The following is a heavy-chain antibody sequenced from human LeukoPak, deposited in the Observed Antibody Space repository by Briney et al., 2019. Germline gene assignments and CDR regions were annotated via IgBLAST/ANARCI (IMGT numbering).Heavy chain of an antibody. V-gene: IGHV3-33*08. Sequence: GGSLRLSCAASGFTFSNYGMHWVRQAPGKGLEWVAVIWYDGNNKYYADSVKGRFTISRDNSKNTLYVQMSSLRAEDTAVYYCVRDLDSSGRDYWGQGTLVTVSS. CDR2: IWYDGNNK. D-gene: IGHD6-19*01. CDR1: GFTFSNYG. J-gene: IGHJ4*02. CDR3: VRDLDSSGRDY.